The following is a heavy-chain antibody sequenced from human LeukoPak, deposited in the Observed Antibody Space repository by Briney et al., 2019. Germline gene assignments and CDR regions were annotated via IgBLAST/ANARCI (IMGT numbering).Heavy chain of an antibody. D-gene: IGHD6-19*01. V-gene: IGHV4-34*01. Sequence: SETLSLTCTVSGGSFSGYYWSWIRQPPGKGLEWIGEINHSGSTNYNPSLKSRVTISVDTSKNQFSLKLSSVTAADTAVYYCARGVSGSDWGQGTLVTVSS. CDR1: GGSFSGYY. J-gene: IGHJ4*02. CDR3: ARGVSGSD. CDR2: INHSGST.